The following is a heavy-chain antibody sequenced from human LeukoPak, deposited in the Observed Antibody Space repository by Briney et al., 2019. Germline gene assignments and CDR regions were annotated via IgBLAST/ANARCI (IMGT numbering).Heavy chain of an antibody. J-gene: IGHJ2*01. CDR2: IIPILGIA. CDR3: ARSRTSGYSGYDRYWYFDL. Sequence: SVKVSCKASGGTFSSYAISWVRQAPGQGLEWMGRIIPILGIANYAQKFQGRVTITADKSTSTAYMELSSLRSEDTAVYYCARSRTSGYSGYDRYWYFDLWGRGTLVTVSS. V-gene: IGHV1-69*04. D-gene: IGHD5-12*01. CDR1: GGTFSSYA.